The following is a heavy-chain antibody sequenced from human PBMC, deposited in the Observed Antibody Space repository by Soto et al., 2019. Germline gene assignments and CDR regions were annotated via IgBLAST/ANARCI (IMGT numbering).Heavy chain of an antibody. CDR3: ARDKGSGSFFFDAFDI. D-gene: IGHD1-26*01. J-gene: IGHJ3*02. CDR2: ISYDGSNK. CDR1: GFTFSSYA. V-gene: IGHV3-30-3*01. Sequence: GGSLRLSCAASGFTFSSYAMHWVRQAPGKGLEWVAVISYDGSNKYYAYSVKGRFTISRDNSKNTLYLQMNSLRAEDTAVYYCARDKGSGSFFFDAFDIWGQGTMVTVSS.